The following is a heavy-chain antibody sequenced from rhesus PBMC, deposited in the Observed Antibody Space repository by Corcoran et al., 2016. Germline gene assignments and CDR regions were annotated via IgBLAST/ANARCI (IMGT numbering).Heavy chain of an antibody. D-gene: IGHD3-3*01. CDR1: GFTFSDSY. CDR2: IINKANGGIM. J-gene: IGHJ4*01. Sequence: EVQLVESGGGLVQPGGSLRLSCVASGFTFSDSYMSWVRQAPGKGPEWVGLIINKANGGIMEYAAYVKGRFTISRDDSKSIASLQMNSLKTEDTAVYYCARDFGQDYWGQGVLVTVSS. V-gene: IGHV3S22*01. CDR3: ARDFGQDY.